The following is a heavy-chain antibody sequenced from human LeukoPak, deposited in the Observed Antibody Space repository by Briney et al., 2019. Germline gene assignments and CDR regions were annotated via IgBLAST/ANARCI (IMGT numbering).Heavy chain of an antibody. CDR1: GYTFTGYY. V-gene: IGHV1-2*02. CDR2: INPNIGGT. CDR3: ARGVWRIQLWYPTTPGFDP. D-gene: IGHD5-18*01. J-gene: IGHJ5*02. Sequence: ASVKVSCKASGYTFTGYYMHWVRQAPGQGLGWVGWINPNIGGTNYAQKFQGRVTMTRDTSISTAYMELSRLRSDDTAVYYCARGVWRIQLWYPTTPGFDPWGQGTLVTVSS.